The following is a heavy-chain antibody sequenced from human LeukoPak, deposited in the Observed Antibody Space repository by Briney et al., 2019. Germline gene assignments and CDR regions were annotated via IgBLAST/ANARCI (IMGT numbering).Heavy chain of an antibody. D-gene: IGHD3-3*01. J-gene: IGHJ4*02. V-gene: IGHV1-3*03. CDR2: INAGNGNT. Sequence: ASVKVSCKASGYTFTSYAMHWVRQAPGQRLEWMGWINAGNGNTKYSQEFQGRVTITRDTSASTAYMELSSLRSEDMAVYYCARDALSDDFWSGYPDYWGQGTLVTVSS. CDR3: ARDALSDDFWSGYPDY. CDR1: GYTFTSYA.